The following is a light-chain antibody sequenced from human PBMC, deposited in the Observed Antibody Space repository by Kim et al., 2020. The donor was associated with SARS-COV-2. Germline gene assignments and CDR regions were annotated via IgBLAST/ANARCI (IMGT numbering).Light chain of an antibody. CDR3: SSYTSSSTWV. CDR2: DVS. CDR1: SSDVGGYNN. J-gene: IGLJ3*02. Sequence: PGQSITISCTGTSSDVGGYNNVSWYQQHPGKAPKLMIYDVSNRPSGVSNRFSGSKSGNTASLTISGLQAEDEADYYCSSYTSSSTWVFGGGTKLTVL. V-gene: IGLV2-14*03.